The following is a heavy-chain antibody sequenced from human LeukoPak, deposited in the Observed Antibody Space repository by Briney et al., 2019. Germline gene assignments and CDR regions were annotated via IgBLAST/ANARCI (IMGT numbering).Heavy chain of an antibody. D-gene: IGHD3-16*01. CDR3: ARLAGELLVDY. V-gene: IGHV4-59*01. CDR2: IYYSGST. Sequence: SETLSLTCAVYGGSFRGYYWSWIRQPPGKGLEWIGYIYYSGSTNYNPSPKSRVTISVDTSKNQFSLKLSSVTAADTAVYYCARLAGELLVDYWGQGTLVTVSS. CDR1: GGSFRGYY. J-gene: IGHJ4*02.